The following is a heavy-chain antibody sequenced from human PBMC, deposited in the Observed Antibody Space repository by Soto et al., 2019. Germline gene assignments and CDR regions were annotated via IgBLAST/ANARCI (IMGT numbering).Heavy chain of an antibody. CDR3: AGDRRSMLEAGANFAL. CDR1: GVTLSSYA. V-gene: IGHV1-69*01. CDR2: SIPIFGTA. Sequence: QVQLVQSGAELKKPGSSVKVSCKVSGVTLSSYAISWVRQAPGQGLEWMGGSIPIFGTANHAHNFQGRVTFTEDESTSTDYMEFSGRRSDETATYYCAGDRRSMLEAGANFALGGQGTPVPVSS. J-gene: IGHJ4*02. D-gene: IGHD6-19*01.